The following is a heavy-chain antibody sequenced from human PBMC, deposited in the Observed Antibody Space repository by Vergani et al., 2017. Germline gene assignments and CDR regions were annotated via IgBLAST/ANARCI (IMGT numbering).Heavy chain of an antibody. CDR1: GFTFNQYG. CDR3: ARDLRLLYNRFDP. J-gene: IGHJ5*02. D-gene: IGHD1-14*01. Sequence: QVQLVESGGGVVQPGRSLRLSCAVSGFTFNQYGMHWVRQAPGKGLGWVAVTWYDGNNKQYADSVKGRFTISRDNSKSTMYLQMNSLRDEDTGVYYCARDLRLLYNRFDPWGQGTLVTVSS. V-gene: IGHV3-33*01. CDR2: TWYDGNNK.